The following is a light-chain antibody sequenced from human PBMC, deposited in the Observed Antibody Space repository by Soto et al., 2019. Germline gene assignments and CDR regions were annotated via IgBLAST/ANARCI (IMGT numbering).Light chain of an antibody. V-gene: IGKV3-11*01. J-gene: IGKJ3*01. CDR1: QSVSTY. Sequence: EIVLTQSPATLSLSPGERATLSCRASQSVSTYLAWYQQKPGQAPRLLIYDASNRATGIPARFSGSGSGTDFTLIISGLDTEDFTVYYFQQRSNSRFTFGPGTKVDIK. CDR3: QQRSNSRFT. CDR2: DAS.